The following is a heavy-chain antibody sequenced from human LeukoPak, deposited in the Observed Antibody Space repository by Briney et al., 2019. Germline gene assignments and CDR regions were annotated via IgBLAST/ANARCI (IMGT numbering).Heavy chain of an antibody. CDR3: ARLYHYYGMDV. Sequence: ASVKVSCKASGYTFTSYGISWVRQAPGQGLEWMGWISAYNGNTNYAQKLQGRVTMTTDTSTSTAYMELRSLRSHDTAVYYCARLYHYYGMDVWGQGTTVTVSS. CDR1: GYTFTSYG. CDR2: ISAYNGNT. J-gene: IGHJ6*02. V-gene: IGHV1-18*01.